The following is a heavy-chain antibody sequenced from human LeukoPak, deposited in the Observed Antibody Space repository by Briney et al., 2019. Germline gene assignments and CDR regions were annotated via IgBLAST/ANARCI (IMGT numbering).Heavy chain of an antibody. CDR2: IKSKTDGGTT. Sequence: AGGSLRLSCAASGFTFNNYAMSWVRQAPGKGLEWVGRIKSKTDGGTTDYAAPVKGRFTISRDDPKNTLYLQMNSLKIEDTAVYYCTTTNPFYWGQGTLVTVSS. J-gene: IGHJ4*02. CDR1: GFTFNNYA. V-gene: IGHV3-15*01. CDR3: TTTNPFY.